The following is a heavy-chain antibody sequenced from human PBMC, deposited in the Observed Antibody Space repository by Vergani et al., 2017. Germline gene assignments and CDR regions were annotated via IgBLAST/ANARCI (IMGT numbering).Heavy chain of an antibody. CDR1: GGSISSSSYY. J-gene: IGHJ3*02. D-gene: IGHD6-13*01. CDR3: AKHAYSSSCYAFDI. CDR2: IYYSGST. V-gene: IGHV4-39*01. Sequence: QLQLQESGPGLVKPSETLSLTCTVSGGSISSSSYYWGWIRLPPGKGLGWIGSIYYSGSTYYHPSLKSRVTISVDTSKNQFSLKLCSVTAADTAVYYCAKHAYSSSCYAFDIWGQGTMVTVSS.